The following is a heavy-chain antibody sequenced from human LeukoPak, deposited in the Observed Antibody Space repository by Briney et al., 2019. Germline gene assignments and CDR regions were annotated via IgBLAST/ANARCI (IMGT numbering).Heavy chain of an antibody. CDR2: SNTYTGNT. J-gene: IGHJ4*02. CDR1: GYIFTSYG. CDR3: AGRSGSAGDVGY. V-gene: IGHV1-18*01. D-gene: IGHD3-10*01. Sequence: ASVKVSCKASGYIFTSYGISWVRQAPGQGLEWMGWSNTYTGNTNYAQNLQGRVTMTTDTSTSTACMELRSLTSDDTAVYYCAGRSGSAGDVGYWGQGTLVTVSS.